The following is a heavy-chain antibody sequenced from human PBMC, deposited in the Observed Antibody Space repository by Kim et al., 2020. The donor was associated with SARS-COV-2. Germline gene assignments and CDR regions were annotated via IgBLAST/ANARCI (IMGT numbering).Heavy chain of an antibody. D-gene: IGHD1-7*01. Sequence: GGSLRLSCAASGFTVSSNYMSWVRQAPGKGLEWVSVIYSGGSTYYADSVKGRFTISRDNSKNTLYLQMNSLRAEDTAVYYCVRPGNYGPYYYYGMDVWGQGTTVTVSS. CDR1: GFTVSSNY. V-gene: IGHV3-53*01. CDR2: IYSGGST. J-gene: IGHJ6*02. CDR3: VRPGNYGPYYYYGMDV.